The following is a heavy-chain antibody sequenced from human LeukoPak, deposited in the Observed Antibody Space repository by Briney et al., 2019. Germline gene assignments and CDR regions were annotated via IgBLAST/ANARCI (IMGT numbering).Heavy chain of an antibody. V-gene: IGHV3-21*01. CDR2: ISSSSSYI. D-gene: IGHD6-19*01. Sequence: GGSLRLSCAASGFTFSSYSMNWVRQAPGKGLELVSSISSSSSYIYYADSVKGRFTISRDNAKNSLYLQMNSLRAEDTAVYYCASWTDSSGWYYYYYYGMDVWGQGTTVNVSS. CDR3: ASWTDSSGWYYYYYYGMDV. CDR1: GFTFSSYS. J-gene: IGHJ6*02.